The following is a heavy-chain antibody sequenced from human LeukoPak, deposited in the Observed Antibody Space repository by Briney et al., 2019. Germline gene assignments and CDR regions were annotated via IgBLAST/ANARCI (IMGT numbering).Heavy chain of an antibody. Sequence: PSQTLSLTCTVSGGSISSGGYYWSWIRQHPGKGLEWIGYIYYSGSTYYNPSLKSRVTISVDTSKNQFSLKLSSVTAADTAVNYCARDRGGNYYDYYYGMDVWGQGTTVTVSS. D-gene: IGHD3-22*01. CDR2: IYYSGST. J-gene: IGHJ6*02. CDR3: ARDRGGNYYDYYYGMDV. V-gene: IGHV4-31*03. CDR1: GGSISSGGYY.